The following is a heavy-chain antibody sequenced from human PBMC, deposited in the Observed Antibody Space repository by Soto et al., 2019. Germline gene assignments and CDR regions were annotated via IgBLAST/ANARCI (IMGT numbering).Heavy chain of an antibody. Sequence: QVQLVESGGGLVKPGGSLRLSCAASGFTFSDYYMSWIRQAPGKGLEWVSYINSRSSYTNYADSVKGRSTISRDNAKNSLSLQTNSLRAEDTAVYYCARTIVAAGGRRYFALWGRGTLVTVSS. CDR1: GFTFSDYY. V-gene: IGHV3-11*05. CDR2: INSRSSYT. J-gene: IGHJ2*01. D-gene: IGHD6-13*01. CDR3: ARTIVAAGGRRYFAL.